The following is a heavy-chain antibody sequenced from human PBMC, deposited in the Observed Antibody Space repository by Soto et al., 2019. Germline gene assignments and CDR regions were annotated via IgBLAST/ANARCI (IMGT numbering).Heavy chain of an antibody. D-gene: IGHD3-22*01. CDR2: IYWDDDK. J-gene: IGHJ4*02. Sequence: QITLKESGPTLVKPTQTLTLTCTFSGFSLSTHEMGVGWIRQPPGKALEWLTLIYWDDDKRYSPSLNNRLTITKHTSENQVVLTMTNMAPVDTAIYYCAHTRHHGSGYGAPFDYWGQGTLVTVSS. CDR3: AHTRHHGSGYGAPFDY. V-gene: IGHV2-5*02. CDR1: GFSLSTHEMG.